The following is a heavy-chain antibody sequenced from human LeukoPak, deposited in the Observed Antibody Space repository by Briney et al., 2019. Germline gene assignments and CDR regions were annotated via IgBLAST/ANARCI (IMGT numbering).Heavy chain of an antibody. J-gene: IGHJ3*02. D-gene: IGHD4-17*01. CDR3: ARYGDYSFGSYAFDI. V-gene: IGHV3-20*04. CDR1: GFTFDDYG. CDR2: INWNGGST. Sequence: GGSLRLSCAASGFTFDDYGMSWVRQAPGKGLEWVSGINWNGGSTGYADSVKGRFTISRDNAKNSLYLQMNSLRAEDTALYYCARYGDYSFGSYAFDIWGQGTMVTVSS.